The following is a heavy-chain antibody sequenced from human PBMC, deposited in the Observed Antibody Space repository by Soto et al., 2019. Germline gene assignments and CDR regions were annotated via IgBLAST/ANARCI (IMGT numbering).Heavy chain of an antibody. CDR1: GGYISRGGYS. V-gene: IGHV4-30-2*01. J-gene: IGHJ2*01. Sequence: QLQLQESGSGLVKPSQTLSLTFAVAGGYISRGGYSWSWIRPPPGKGLAWIGYIYHSGSPYYNPSLKSRVTISVDRSKNQFSLKLSSLTAADTAVYYFARELARGGTRNWYFDLWCSGTLVPFSS. CDR3: ARELARGGTRNWYFDL. CDR2: IYHSGSP. D-gene: IGHD3-10*01.